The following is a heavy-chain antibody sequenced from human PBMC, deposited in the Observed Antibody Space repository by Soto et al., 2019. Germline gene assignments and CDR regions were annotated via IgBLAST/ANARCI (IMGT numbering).Heavy chain of an antibody. CDR3: AKDRGSSSRFFDY. CDR1: GFTFSSYA. D-gene: IGHD6-6*01. J-gene: IGHJ4*02. V-gene: IGHV3-23*01. Sequence: GGSPRLSCAASGFTFSSYAMSWVRQAPGKGLEWVSAISGSGGSTYYADSVKGRFTISRDNSKNTLYLQMNSLRAEDTAVYYCAKDRGSSSRFFDYWGRGTLVTVSS. CDR2: ISGSGGST.